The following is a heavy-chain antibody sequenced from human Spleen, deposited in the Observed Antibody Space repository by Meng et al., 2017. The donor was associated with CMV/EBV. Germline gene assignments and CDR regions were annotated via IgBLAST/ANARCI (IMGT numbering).Heavy chain of an antibody. J-gene: IGHJ4*02. CDR3: ARTVTVVPAAISPNYFDY. CDR1: GFTFSYYG. V-gene: IGHV3-30*12. CDR2: ISYDGSNK. D-gene: IGHD2-2*01. Sequence: GGSLRLSCAASGFTFSYYGMHWVRQAPGKGLEWVAVISYDGSNKYYADSVKGRFTISRDNSKNTLYLQMNSLRAEDTAVYYRARTVTVVPAAISPNYFDYWGQGTLVTVSS.